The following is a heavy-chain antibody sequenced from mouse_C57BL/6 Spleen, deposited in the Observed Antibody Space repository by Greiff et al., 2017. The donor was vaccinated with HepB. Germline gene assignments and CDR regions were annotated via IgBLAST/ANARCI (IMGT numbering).Heavy chain of an antibody. D-gene: IGHD3-2*02. V-gene: IGHV5-16*01. CDR3: ARGDSSGYGAMDY. CDR1: GFTFSDYY. CDR2: INYDGSST. J-gene: IGHJ4*01. Sequence: EVQVVESEGGLVQPGSSMKLSCTASGFTFSDYYMAWVRQVPEKGLEWVANINYDGSSTYYLDSLKSRFIISRDNAKNILYLQMSSLKSEDTATYYCARGDSSGYGAMDYWGQGTSVTVSS.